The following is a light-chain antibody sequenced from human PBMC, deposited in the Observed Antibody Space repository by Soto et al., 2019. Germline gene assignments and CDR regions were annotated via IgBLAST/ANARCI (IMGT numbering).Light chain of an antibody. CDR2: DVN. J-gene: IGLJ1*01. Sequence: QSVLTQPPSASGSPGQAVTISCTGTNSDIGGYTYDSWYQQLPGKAPKLMIYDVNKQPSGIPDRFSGSKSRNTASLTVSRLQPEDEAEYFCSSYSRSINYVFGTGTKVNVL. V-gene: IGLV2-8*01. CDR3: SSYSRSINYV. CDR1: NSDIGGYTY.